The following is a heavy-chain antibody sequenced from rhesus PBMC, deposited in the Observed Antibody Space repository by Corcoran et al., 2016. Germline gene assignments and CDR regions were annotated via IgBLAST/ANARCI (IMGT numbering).Heavy chain of an antibody. CDR2: IYGSGSST. CDR3: AGVGTGTPDY. J-gene: IGHJ4*01. Sequence: QLQLQESGPGLVKPSETLSGTCAVSGGSISSSYWSWIRQAPGKGLEWIGSIYGSGSSTTYNPSRKSGVTLSVDTAKNQLSLKLSSVTTADTAVYYCAGVGTGTPDYWGQGVLVTVSS. V-gene: IGHV4-169*01. CDR1: GGSISSSY. D-gene: IGHD5-24*01.